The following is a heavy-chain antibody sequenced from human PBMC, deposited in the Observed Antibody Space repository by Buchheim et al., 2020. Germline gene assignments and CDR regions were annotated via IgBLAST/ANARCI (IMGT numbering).Heavy chain of an antibody. CDR1: GGSLSGYY. Sequence: QVQLQQWGAGLLKPSETLSLTCAVYGGSLSGYYWTWIRRSQEKGLEWIGEINHSGNTNYNPYLKSRISISIDTSKREVSLKLTSATAADTAVYYCARLLWCSYGCYHYFDYWGQGTL. CDR2: INHSGNT. J-gene: IGHJ4*02. CDR3: ARLLWCSYGCYHYFDY. D-gene: IGHD2-2*01. V-gene: IGHV4-34*01.